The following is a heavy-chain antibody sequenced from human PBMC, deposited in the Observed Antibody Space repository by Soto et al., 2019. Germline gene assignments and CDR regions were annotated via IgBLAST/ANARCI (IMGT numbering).Heavy chain of an antibody. D-gene: IGHD3-9*01. V-gene: IGHV4-34*01. Sequence: SETLSLTCAVYGGSFSGFYWSWIRQPPGKGLEWIGEINHSGSTNYNPSLKSRVTISVDTSKNQFSLKLSSVTAADTAVYYCARGYYDILTGYFVDYWGQGTLVTVSS. CDR2: INHSGST. J-gene: IGHJ4*02. CDR3: ARGYYDILTGYFVDY. CDR1: GGSFSGFY.